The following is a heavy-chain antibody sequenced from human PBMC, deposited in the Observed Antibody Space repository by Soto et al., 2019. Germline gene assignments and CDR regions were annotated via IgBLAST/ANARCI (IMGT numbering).Heavy chain of an antibody. J-gene: IGHJ2*01. CDR1: GGSISSYY. CDR2: ISYSGST. CDR3: ARDLLDGIGLQYWYFDL. Sequence: QVQLQESGPGLVQPSETLSLTCTVSGGSISSYYWSWIRQPPGKGLEWIGFISYSGSTNYNPSLRSRVTISVDTSKNQFSLKLSSVTAADTAVYFCARDLLDGIGLQYWYFDLWGRGTLVTVSS. V-gene: IGHV4-59*01. D-gene: IGHD3-22*01.